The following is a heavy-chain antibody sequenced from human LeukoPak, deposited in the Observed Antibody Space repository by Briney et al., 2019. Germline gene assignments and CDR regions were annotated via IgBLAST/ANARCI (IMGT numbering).Heavy chain of an antibody. D-gene: IGHD5-12*01. V-gene: IGHV3-21*01. J-gene: IGHJ5*02. CDR3: ESWSRGLQISGYDS. CDR1: RFTFSSYS. Sequence: GGALRLSCAPSRFTFSSYSMNRVRHAPGKGLEWVSSISSSSSYIYYADSVKGPFTISRDNAKNSLYLQMNSLRAEDTAVYYCESWSRGLQISGYDSWGQGTLVTVSS. CDR2: ISSSSSYI.